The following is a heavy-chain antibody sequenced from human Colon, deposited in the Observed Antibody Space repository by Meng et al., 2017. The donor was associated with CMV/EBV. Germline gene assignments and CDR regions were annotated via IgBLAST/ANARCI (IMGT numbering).Heavy chain of an antibody. D-gene: IGHD3-22*01. CDR3: TTEGFLDRTGYYYVDDY. CDR1: GFTFSNAW. Sequence: EVQLVESGGGLIKPGGSLRLSCAGTGFTFSNAWMTWIRQAPGKGLEWVGRIKSKTDGETTFYAAPVKGRFIISRDDSINTLYLQMNSLKTEDTAVYYCTTEGFLDRTGYYYVDDYWGQGTLVTVSA. J-gene: IGHJ4*02. CDR2: IKSKTDGETT. V-gene: IGHV3-15*01.